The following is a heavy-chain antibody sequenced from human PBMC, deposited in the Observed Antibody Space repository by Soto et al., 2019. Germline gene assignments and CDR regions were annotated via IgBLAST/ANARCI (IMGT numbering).Heavy chain of an antibody. D-gene: IGHD4-17*01. V-gene: IGHV1-18*01. Sequence: ASVKVSCKASGYTFTSYGISWVRQAPGQGLEWMGWISAYNGNTNYAQKLQGRVTMTTDTSTSTAYMELRSLRSDDTAVYYCARGPPSTTVTIDFDYWGQGTLVTVSS. CDR2: ISAYNGNT. CDR1: GYTFTSYG. J-gene: IGHJ4*02. CDR3: ARGPPSTTVTIDFDY.